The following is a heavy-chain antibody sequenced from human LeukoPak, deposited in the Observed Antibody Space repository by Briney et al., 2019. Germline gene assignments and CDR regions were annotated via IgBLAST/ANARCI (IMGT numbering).Heavy chain of an antibody. J-gene: IGHJ4*02. CDR1: GFTFSSYG. V-gene: IGHV3-33*01. Sequence: GGSLRLSCAASGFTFSSYGMHWVRQAPGKGLEWVAVIWYDGSNKYYADSVKGRFTISRDNAKNSLYLQMNSPRAEDTAVYYCASLLLGYCSSTSCYGDYWGQGTLVTVSS. D-gene: IGHD2-2*01. CDR3: ASLLLGYCSSTSCYGDY. CDR2: IWYDGSNK.